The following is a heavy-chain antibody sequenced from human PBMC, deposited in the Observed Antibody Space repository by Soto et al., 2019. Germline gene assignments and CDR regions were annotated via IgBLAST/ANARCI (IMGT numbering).Heavy chain of an antibody. V-gene: IGHV1-2*04. CDR2: INPNSGGK. Sequence: ASVKVSCKASGYTFTGYYMHWVRQAPRQGLEWMGWINPNSGGKNYAQKFQGWVAMTRDTSIITAYMELSRRRSDDTAVYYVERSQPLWFGELSPFYYYYYGMDVWGQGTTVTVSS. CDR1: GYTFTGYY. CDR3: ERSQPLWFGELSPFYYYYYGMDV. J-gene: IGHJ6*02. D-gene: IGHD3-10*01.